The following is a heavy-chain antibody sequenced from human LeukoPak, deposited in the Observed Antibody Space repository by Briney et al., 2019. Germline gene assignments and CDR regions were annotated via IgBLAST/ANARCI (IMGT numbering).Heavy chain of an antibody. J-gene: IGHJ4*02. CDR1: GYSISTAYY. CDR3: ARGTGSYSSSADY. Sequence: PSETLSLTCTVSGYSISTAYYWSWIRQPSGKGLEWIGTIYHTGTTYYNPSLKSRVTISVDTSKNQFSLRLSSVTAADTAMYYCARGTGSYSSSADYWGQGTLVTVSS. CDR2: IYHTGTT. V-gene: IGHV4-38-2*02. D-gene: IGHD6-6*01.